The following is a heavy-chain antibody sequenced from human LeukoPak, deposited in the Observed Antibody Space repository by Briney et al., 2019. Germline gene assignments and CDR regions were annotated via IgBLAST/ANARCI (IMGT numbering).Heavy chain of an antibody. J-gene: IGHJ6*02. CDR3: AKAPPLYCSSTSCPRYSYYYGMDV. CDR2: ISGSGGST. D-gene: IGHD2-2*01. CDR1: GFTFSAFS. Sequence: PGGSLRLSCAASGFTFSAFSMNWVRQAPGKGLEWVSAISGSGGSTYYADSVRGRFTISRDNSKNTMFLQMNSLRAEDTAVYYCAKAPPLYCSSTSCPRYSYYYGMDVWGQGTTVTVSS. V-gene: IGHV3-23*01.